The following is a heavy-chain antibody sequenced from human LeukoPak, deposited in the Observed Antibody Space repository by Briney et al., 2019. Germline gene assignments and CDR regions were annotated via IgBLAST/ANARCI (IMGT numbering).Heavy chain of an antibody. CDR2: INPSGSST. J-gene: IGHJ6*02. CDR3: ARTRADYGDYYYYYGMDV. V-gene: IGHV1-46*01. Sequence: AASVKVSCTASGYTFTSYYMHRVRQAPGQGLEWMGIINPSGSSTSYAQKFQGRVTMTRDTSTSTVYMELSSLRSEDTAVYYCARTRADYGDYYYYYGMDVWGQGTTVTVSS. D-gene: IGHD4-17*01. CDR1: GYTFTSYY.